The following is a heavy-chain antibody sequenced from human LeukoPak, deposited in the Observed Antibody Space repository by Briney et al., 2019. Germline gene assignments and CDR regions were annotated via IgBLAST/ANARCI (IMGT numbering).Heavy chain of an antibody. J-gene: IGHJ4*02. D-gene: IGHD6-13*01. CDR2: IWYDGSNK. V-gene: IGHV3-33*01. CDR3: ASDGIAVDRGIGYFDY. CDR1: GFTFRSYG. Sequence: GGSLRLSCAASGFTFRSYGMHWVRQAPGKGLDWVAVIWYDGSNKYYADSVKGRFTISRDNSENPLYLQMNSVRAEDTALYYCASDGIAVDRGIGYFDYWGQGTLVTVSS.